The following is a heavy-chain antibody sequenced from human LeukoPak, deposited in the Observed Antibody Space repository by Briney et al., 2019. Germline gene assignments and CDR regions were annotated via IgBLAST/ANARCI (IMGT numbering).Heavy chain of an antibody. J-gene: IGHJ3*02. V-gene: IGHV3-21*01. D-gene: IGHD6-6*01. Sequence: PGGSLRLSCAASGFTFSSYSMNWVRQAPGKGLEWVSSISSSSSYIYYADSVKGRFTISRDNAKNSLYLQMNSLRAEDTAVYYCARDPSNDAFDIWGQGTVVTVSS. CDR2: ISSSSSYI. CDR3: ARDPSNDAFDI. CDR1: GFTFSSYS.